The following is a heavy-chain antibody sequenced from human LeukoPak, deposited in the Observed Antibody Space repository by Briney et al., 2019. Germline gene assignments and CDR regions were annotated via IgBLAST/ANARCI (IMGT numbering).Heavy chain of an antibody. CDR1: GFTVSSNY. D-gene: IGHD4-23*01. CDR3: ARGDYGGNSVDY. J-gene: IGHJ4*02. Sequence: GGSLRLSCAASGFTVSSNYMTWVRQAPGKGLEWVSVIYSGGNIYYAASVKGRFTISRDNSKNTLYLQMNSLRAEDTAVYYCARGDYGGNSVDYWGQGTLVTVSS. CDR2: IYSGGNI. V-gene: IGHV3-53*01.